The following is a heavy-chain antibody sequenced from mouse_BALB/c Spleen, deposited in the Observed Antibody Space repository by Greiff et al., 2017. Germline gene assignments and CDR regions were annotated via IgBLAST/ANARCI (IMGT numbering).Heavy chain of an antibody. CDR2: IYPGNVNT. Sequence: QVQLQQSGPELVKPGASVRISCKASGYTFTSYYIHWVKQRPGQGLEWIGWIYPGNVNTKYNEKFKGKATLTADKSSSTAYMQLSSLTSEDSAVYFCARQGTMITTGFAYWGQGTLVTVSA. V-gene: IGHV1S56*01. D-gene: IGHD2-4*01. J-gene: IGHJ3*01. CDR1: GYTFTSYY. CDR3: ARQGTMITTGFAY.